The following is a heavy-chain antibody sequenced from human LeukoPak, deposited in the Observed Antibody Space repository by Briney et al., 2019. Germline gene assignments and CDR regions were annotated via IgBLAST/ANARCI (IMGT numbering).Heavy chain of an antibody. CDR2: IEEYGNEI. Sequence: GGSLRLSCAASGFTFSTYWMGWVRQAPGKGLEWVANIEEYGNEIHYVDSVKGRFTISRDNTKTSLYLQMNSLRVEDTAVYYCARPSFRTGSYFDHWGQGTLVTVSP. J-gene: IGHJ4*02. CDR1: GFTFSTYW. V-gene: IGHV3-7*01. D-gene: IGHD3/OR15-3a*01. CDR3: ARPSFRTGSYFDH.